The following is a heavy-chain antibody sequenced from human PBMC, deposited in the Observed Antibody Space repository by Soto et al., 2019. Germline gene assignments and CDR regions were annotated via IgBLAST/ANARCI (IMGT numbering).Heavy chain of an antibody. V-gene: IGHV4-34*01. J-gene: IGHJ5*02. Sequence: SETLSLTCAVYGGSFSVYYWSWIRQPPGKGLEWIGEINHSGSTNYNPSLKSRVTISVDTSKNQFSLKLSSVTAADTAVYYCARGRKDYDFWSGYYTVVGWFDPWGQGTLVTVSS. D-gene: IGHD3-3*01. CDR3: ARGRKDYDFWSGYYTVVGWFDP. CDR1: GGSFSVYY. CDR2: INHSGST.